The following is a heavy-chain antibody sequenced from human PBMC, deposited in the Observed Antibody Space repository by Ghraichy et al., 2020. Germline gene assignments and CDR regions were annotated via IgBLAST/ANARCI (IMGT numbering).Heavy chain of an antibody. CDR3: AKDPGATTWRYYYYMDV. CDR2: IRYDGSNK. CDR1: GFTFSTYA. V-gene: IGHV3-30*02. D-gene: IGHD1-26*01. J-gene: IGHJ6*03. Sequence: GGSLRLSCAASGFTFSTYAMHWVRQAPGKGLEWVAFIRYDGSNKYCADSVKGRFTISRDNSKNTLYLQMNSLRAEDTAVYYCAKDPGATTWRYYYYMDVWGKGTTVTVSS.